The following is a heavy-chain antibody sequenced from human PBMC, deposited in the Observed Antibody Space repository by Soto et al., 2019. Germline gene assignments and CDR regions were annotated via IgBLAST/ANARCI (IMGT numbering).Heavy chain of an antibody. V-gene: IGHV3-21*01. J-gene: IGHJ4*02. CDR1: GFTFSSYS. CDR2: ISSSSSYI. D-gene: IGHD3-16*01. CDR3: ARDRFGYGDY. Sequence: EVQLVESGGGLVKPGGSLRLSCAASGFTFSSYSMNWVRQAPGKGLEWVSSISSSSSYIYYADSVKGRFTISRDNAKNSLYLQMNRLRAEDTAVYYCARDRFGYGDYGGQGTLVTVSS.